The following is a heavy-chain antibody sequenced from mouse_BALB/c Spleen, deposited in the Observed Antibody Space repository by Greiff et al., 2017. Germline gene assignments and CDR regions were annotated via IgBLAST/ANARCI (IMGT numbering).Heavy chain of an antibody. CDR2: INPSTGYT. CDR1: GYTFTSYW. V-gene: IGHV1-7*01. D-gene: IGHD1-1*01. CDR3: ARGSYGFAY. J-gene: IGHJ3*01. Sequence: VKLVESGAELAKPGASVKMSCKASGYTFTSYWMHWVKQRPGQGLEWIGYINPSTGYTEYNQKFKDKATLTADKSSSTAYMQLSSLTSEDSAVYYCARGSYGFAYWGQGTLVTVSA.